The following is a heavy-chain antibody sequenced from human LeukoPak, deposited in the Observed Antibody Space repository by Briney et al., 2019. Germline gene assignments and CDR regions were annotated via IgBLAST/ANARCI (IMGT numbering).Heavy chain of an antibody. D-gene: IGHD3-16*01. J-gene: IGHJ4*02. V-gene: IGHV3-23*01. CDR1: GFTFSSYG. CDR2: ISGSGGST. Sequence: GGTLRLSCAASGFTFSSYGMSWVRQAPGKGLEWVSAISGSGGSTYYADSVKGRFTISRDNSKNTLYLQMNSLRAEDTAVYYCAKDSFGDAKPIDYWGQGTLVTVSS. CDR3: AKDSFGDAKPIDY.